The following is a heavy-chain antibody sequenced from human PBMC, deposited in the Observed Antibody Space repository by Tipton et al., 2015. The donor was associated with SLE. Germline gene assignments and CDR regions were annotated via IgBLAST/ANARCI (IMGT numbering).Heavy chain of an antibody. D-gene: IGHD3/OR15-3a*01. CDR1: GGSISSYY. CDR2: IYYSGST. CDR3: ARVSEIKDWASGMDV. V-gene: IGHV4-59*01. Sequence: LRLSCTVSGGSISSYYWSWIRQPPGKGLEWIGYIYYSGSTNYNPSLKSRVTISVDTSKNQFSLKLSSVTAADTAVYYCARVSEIKDWASGMDVWGQGTTVTVSS. J-gene: IGHJ6*02.